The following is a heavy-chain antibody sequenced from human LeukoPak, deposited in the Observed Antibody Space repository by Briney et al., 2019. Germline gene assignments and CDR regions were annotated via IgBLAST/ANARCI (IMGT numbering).Heavy chain of an antibody. CDR3: AKELYSGSYQYYFDY. J-gene: IGHJ4*02. Sequence: GGSLRLSCAASGFSFSSSWMHWVRQVPGKGLAWVSRINDDETSTSYADSVKGRFTISRDNSKNTLYLQMNSLRAEDTAVYYCAKELYSGSYQYYFDYWGQGTLVTVSS. CDR2: INDDETST. V-gene: IGHV3-74*01. D-gene: IGHD1-26*01. CDR1: GFSFSSSW.